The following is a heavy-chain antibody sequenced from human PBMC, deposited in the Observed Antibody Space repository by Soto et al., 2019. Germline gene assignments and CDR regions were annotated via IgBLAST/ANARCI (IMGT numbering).Heavy chain of an antibody. J-gene: IGHJ3*01. V-gene: IGHV1-69*13. D-gene: IGHD1-20*01. CDR2: IIPIFGTA. CDR1: GGTFSSYA. Sequence: SVKVSCKASGGTFSSYAISWVRQAPGQGLEWMGGIIPIFGTANYAQKFQGRVTMTADESTSTAYMELSRLRSEDTAVYYCARGGIPGTFYAFDVWAQGTMVTVSS. CDR3: ARGGIPGTFYAFDV.